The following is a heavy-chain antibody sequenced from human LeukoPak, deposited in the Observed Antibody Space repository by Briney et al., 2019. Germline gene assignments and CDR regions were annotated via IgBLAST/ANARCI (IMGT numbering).Heavy chain of an antibody. J-gene: IGHJ6*03. Sequence: PGGSLRLSCAASGFTFSSYAMHWVRQAPGKGLEWVSLISWDGGSTYYADSVKGRFTISRDNSKNSLYLQMNSLRAEDTALYYCAKAASSSLWHMDVWGKGTTVTVSS. CDR3: AKAASSSLWHMDV. CDR1: GFTFSSYA. CDR2: ISWDGGST. D-gene: IGHD6-6*01. V-gene: IGHV3-43D*03.